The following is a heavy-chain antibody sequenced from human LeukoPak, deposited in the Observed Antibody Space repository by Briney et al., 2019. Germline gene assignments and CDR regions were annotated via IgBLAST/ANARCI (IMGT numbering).Heavy chain of an antibody. V-gene: IGHV1-8*01. J-gene: IGHJ4*02. CDR1: GYTFNIYD. D-gene: IGHD3-22*01. Sequence: ASVTVSCKTSGYTFNIYDINWVRQVTGQGLEWMGWMNPNTGNAGYPQKFQSRVTMTRNTSISTAYLELSSLRSEDTAVYYCARGVRRARTEDYESSGYFPSDYWGQGTLVTVSS. CDR2: MNPNTGNA. CDR3: ARGVRRARTEDYESSGYFPSDY.